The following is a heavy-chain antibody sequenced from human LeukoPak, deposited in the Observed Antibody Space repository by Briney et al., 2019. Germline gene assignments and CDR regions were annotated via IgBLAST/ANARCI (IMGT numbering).Heavy chain of an antibody. CDR2: IIPIFGTA. Sequence: GASVKVSCKASGGTFSSYAISWVRQAPGQGLEWMGGIIPIFGTANYAQKFQGRVTITTDESTSTAYMELSSLRSEDTAVYYCARDRGVWGDYYYMDVWGKGTTVTVS. J-gene: IGHJ6*03. CDR3: ARDRGVWGDYYYMDV. V-gene: IGHV1-69*05. CDR1: GGTFSSYA. D-gene: IGHD2-8*01.